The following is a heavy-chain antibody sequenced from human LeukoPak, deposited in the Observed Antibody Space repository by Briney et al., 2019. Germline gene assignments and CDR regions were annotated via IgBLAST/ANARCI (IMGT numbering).Heavy chain of an antibody. CDR2: IYYSGST. D-gene: IGHD3-10*01. Sequence: KPSETLSLTCTVSGGSISSYYWSWIRQPPGKGLEWIGYIYYSGSTNYNPSLKSRVTISVDTSKNQFSLKLSSVTAADTAVYYCARGGFGELLYGYFDYWGQGTLVTVSS. CDR3: ARGGFGELLYGYFDY. J-gene: IGHJ4*02. CDR1: GGSISSYY. V-gene: IGHV4-59*01.